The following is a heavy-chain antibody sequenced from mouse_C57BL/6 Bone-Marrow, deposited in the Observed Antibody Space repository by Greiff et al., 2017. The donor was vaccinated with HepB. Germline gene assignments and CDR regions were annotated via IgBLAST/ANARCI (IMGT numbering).Heavy chain of an antibody. D-gene: IGHD1-1*01. CDR3: ARGSYYYGSGF. V-gene: IGHV1-61*01. CDR1: CYTLTSHR. J-gene: IGHJ3*01. Sequence: VQPQQPGAEPVRPGSPVKLSCKASCYTLTSHRMDWVKQRPGQGLEWIGNIYPYDSETHYNQKIKEKDTLTVDKSSSTACLQLSSLTSEDSAVYDCARGSYYYGSGFWGQGTLVTVSA. CDR2: IYPYDSET.